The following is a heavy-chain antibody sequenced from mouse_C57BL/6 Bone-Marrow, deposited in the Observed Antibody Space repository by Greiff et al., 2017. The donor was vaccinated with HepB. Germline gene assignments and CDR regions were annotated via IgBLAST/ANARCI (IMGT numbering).Heavy chain of an antibody. CDR1: GYTFTSYW. Sequence: VQLVESGAELAKPGASVKLSCKASGYTFTSYWMHWVKQRPGQGLEWIGYINPSSGYTKYNQKFKDKATLTADKSSSTAYMQLSSLTYEDSAVYYCARDGSSYGWYFDVWGTGTTVTVSS. CDR2: INPSSGYT. J-gene: IGHJ1*03. V-gene: IGHV1-7*01. CDR3: ARDGSSYGWYFDV. D-gene: IGHD1-1*01.